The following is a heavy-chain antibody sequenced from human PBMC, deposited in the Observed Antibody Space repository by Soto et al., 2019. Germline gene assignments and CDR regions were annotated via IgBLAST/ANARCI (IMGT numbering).Heavy chain of an antibody. J-gene: IGHJ6*02. CDR2: THSSGRT. V-gene: IGHV4-30-4*01. CDR3: AREIRFCSNGVCSSSALDV. D-gene: IGHD2-8*01. CDR1: GASISSSAYY. Sequence: QVQLQESGPGLVKPSQTLSLTCTVSGASISSSAYYWTWIRQPPGKGMEWIGYTHSSGRTFYNPSLMSPVTISLDTSKNQFSLRLGSVAATDTAMYFCAREIRFCSNGVCSSSALDVCGQGTTVSVSS.